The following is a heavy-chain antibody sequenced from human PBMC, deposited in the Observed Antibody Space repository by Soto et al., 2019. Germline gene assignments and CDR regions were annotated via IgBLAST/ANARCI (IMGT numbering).Heavy chain of an antibody. V-gene: IGHV3-9*01. Sequence: EVQLVESGGGLVQPGRSLRLSCAASGFTFDDYAMHWVRQAPGKGLEWVSGISWNSGSIGYADSVKGRFTISRDNAKNSLYLQMNSLRAEDTALYYCAKVYPRWLQTGYFQHWGQGTLVTVSS. CDR3: AKVYPRWLQTGYFQH. CDR2: ISWNSGSI. CDR1: GFTFDDYA. D-gene: IGHD5-12*01. J-gene: IGHJ1*01.